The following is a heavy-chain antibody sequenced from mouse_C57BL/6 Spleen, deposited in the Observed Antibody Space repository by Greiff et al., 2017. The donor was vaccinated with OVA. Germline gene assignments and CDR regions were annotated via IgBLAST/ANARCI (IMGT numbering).Heavy chain of an antibody. V-gene: IGHV5-6*01. CDR3: ARHTTYYSNYGGNYFDY. CDR1: GFTFSSYG. J-gene: IGHJ2*01. D-gene: IGHD2-5*01. Sequence: EVKLVESGGDLVKPGGSLKLSCAASGFTFSSYGMSWVRQTPDKRLEWVATISSGGSYTYYPDSVKGRFTISRDNAKNTLYLQMSSLKSEDTATYYCARHTTYYSNYGGNYFDYWGQGTTLTVSS. CDR2: ISSGGSYT.